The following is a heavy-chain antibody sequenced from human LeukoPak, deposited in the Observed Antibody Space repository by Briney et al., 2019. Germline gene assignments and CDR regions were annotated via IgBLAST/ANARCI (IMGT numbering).Heavy chain of an antibody. CDR3: AKRSCGGGSCNFDY. V-gene: IGHV3-23*01. D-gene: IGHD2-15*01. Sequence: GGSLRLSCAASGFTFSNYAMSWVRQAPGKGLEWVSAISDSGGATNCADSVKGRFTISRDNSKNTLYLQMNSLRAEDTAVYYCAKRSCGGGSCNFDYWGREPWSPSPQ. J-gene: IGHJ4*02. CDR1: GFTFSNYA. CDR2: ISDSGGAT.